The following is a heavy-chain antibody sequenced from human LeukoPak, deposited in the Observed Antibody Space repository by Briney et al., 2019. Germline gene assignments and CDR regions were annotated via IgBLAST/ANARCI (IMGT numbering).Heavy chain of an antibody. D-gene: IGHD6-13*01. J-gene: IGHJ4*02. CDR2: IYYSGST. V-gene: IGHV4-39*07. Sequence: SETLSLTCTVSGGSISSYYWSWIRQPPGKGLEGIGSIYYSGSTYYNPSLKSRATISVDTSKNQFSLKLSSVTAADTAVYYCAREGPGIAAAGTEIWGQGTLVTVS. CDR1: GGSISSYY. CDR3: AREGPGIAAAGTEI.